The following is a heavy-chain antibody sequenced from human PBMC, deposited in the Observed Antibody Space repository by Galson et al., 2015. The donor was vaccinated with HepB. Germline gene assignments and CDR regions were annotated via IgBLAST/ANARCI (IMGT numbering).Heavy chain of an antibody. V-gene: IGHV3-30*09. CDR1: GFSFSTYA. D-gene: IGHD2-2*01. J-gene: IGHJ4*02. CDR2: ISNDGKTR. CDR3: ARDGGCSGIRCAYHSLNP. Sequence: SLRLSCAASGFSFSTYAMHWARQAPGKGLEWVAIISNDGKTRNYAKSVKGRFAISRDNSKNTLYLEMNTVTPEDTAIYYCARDGGCSGIRCAYHSLNPWGQGVLVTVFS.